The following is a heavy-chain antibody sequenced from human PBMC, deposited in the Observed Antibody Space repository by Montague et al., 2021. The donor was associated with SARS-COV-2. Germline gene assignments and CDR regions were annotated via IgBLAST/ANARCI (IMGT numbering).Heavy chain of an antibody. Sequence: SLRLSCAASGFTFNNYAMHWVRQAPGKGLEWVAIISYDGSNKYYADFVKGRLAISRDNSKNTLYLQMNSLRAEDTAVYYCVRASLIKARIAVAGTTVYWGQGTLVTISS. J-gene: IGHJ4*02. CDR1: GFTFNNYA. D-gene: IGHD6-19*01. CDR2: ISYDGSNK. V-gene: IGHV3-30*09. CDR3: VRASLIKARIAVAGTTVY.